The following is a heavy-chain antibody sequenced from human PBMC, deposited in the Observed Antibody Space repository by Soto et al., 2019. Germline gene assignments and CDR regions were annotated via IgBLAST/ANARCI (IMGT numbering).Heavy chain of an antibody. CDR2: ISAYNGNT. V-gene: IGHV1-18*01. J-gene: IGHJ5*02. CDR1: GYTFTSYG. Sequence: GASLKVSCKASGYTFTSYGISWVRQAPGQGLEWMGWISAYNGNTNYAQKLQGRVTMTTDTSTSTAYMELRSLRSDDTAVYYCARDRRGYCSGGSCGWFDPWGQGTLVTVSS. CDR3: ARDRRGYCSGGSCGWFDP. D-gene: IGHD2-15*01.